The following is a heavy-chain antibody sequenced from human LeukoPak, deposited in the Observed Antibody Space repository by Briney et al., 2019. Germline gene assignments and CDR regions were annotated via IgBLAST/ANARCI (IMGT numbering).Heavy chain of an antibody. CDR3: ARWSDSSGWYFIDY. J-gene: IGHJ4*02. D-gene: IGHD6-19*01. CDR1: GYTFTSYG. Sequence: ASVKVSCKASGYTFTSYGISWVRQAPGQGLEWMGWISAYNGNTNYAQKLQGRVTMATDTSTSTAYMELRSLRSDDTAVYYCARWSDSSGWYFIDYWGQGTLVTVSS. V-gene: IGHV1-18*01. CDR2: ISAYNGNT.